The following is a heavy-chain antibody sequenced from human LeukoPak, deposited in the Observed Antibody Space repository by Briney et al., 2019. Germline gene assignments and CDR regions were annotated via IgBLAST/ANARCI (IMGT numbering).Heavy chain of an antibody. V-gene: IGHV3-21*06. CDR3: AGAIGYSSSWYDY. D-gene: IGHD6-13*01. J-gene: IGHJ4*02. Sequence: GGSLRLSCAESGGTVWSSFRSWIRQAPGKGLEWVSSISGSGSYIYYADSVKGRFTISRDNAKNSLYLQMNSLRAEDTAVYYCAGAIGYSSSWYDYWGQGTLVTVSS. CDR1: GGTVWSSF. CDR2: ISGSGSYI.